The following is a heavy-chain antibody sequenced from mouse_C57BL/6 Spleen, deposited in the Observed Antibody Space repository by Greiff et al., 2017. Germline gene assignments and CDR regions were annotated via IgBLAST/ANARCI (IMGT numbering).Heavy chain of an antibody. D-gene: IGHD2-3*01. CDR3: ARHGDGHWYFDV. J-gene: IGHJ1*03. Sequence: VKLVESGPGLVAPSQSLSITCTVSGFSLTSYGVHWVRQPPGQGLEWLVVIWSDGSTTYNSALKSRLSISKDNSKSQVFLKMNSLQTDDTAMYYCARHGDGHWYFDVWGTGTTVTVSS. V-gene: IGHV2-6-1*01. CDR1: GFSLTSYG. CDR2: IWSDGST.